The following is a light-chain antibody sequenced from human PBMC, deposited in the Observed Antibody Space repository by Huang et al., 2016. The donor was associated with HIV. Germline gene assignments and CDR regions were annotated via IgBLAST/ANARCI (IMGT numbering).Light chain of an antibody. J-gene: IGKJ1*01. CDR3: QQYNNWPPWT. CDR2: GAA. CDR1: QSVNTK. V-gene: IGKV3-15*01. Sequence: EIVMTQSPAILSVSPGERATLSCRASQSVNTKLAWYQQRPGQAPRPRMYGAAARATGSPARFSGSGSGTEFTLTISSLQSEDFAVYYCQQYNNWPPWTFGQGTKVEIK.